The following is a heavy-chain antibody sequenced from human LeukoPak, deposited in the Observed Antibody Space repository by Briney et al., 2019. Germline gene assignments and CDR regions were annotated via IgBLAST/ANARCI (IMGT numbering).Heavy chain of an antibody. CDR1: GFTFTSYS. Sequence: GGSLRLSCAASGFTFTSYSMNWVRQAPGQGLEWVSITRSSNGHIYYADSVKGRFTISRDKAKKSLYLQMNSLRAEDTAVYYCARGEGPSTLDYWGQGTLVTVSS. CDR2: TRSSNGHI. CDR3: ARGEGPSTLDY. V-gene: IGHV3-21*01. D-gene: IGHD3-3*02. J-gene: IGHJ4*02.